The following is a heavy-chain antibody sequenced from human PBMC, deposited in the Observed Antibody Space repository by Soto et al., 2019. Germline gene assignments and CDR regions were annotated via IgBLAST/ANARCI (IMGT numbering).Heavy chain of an antibody. J-gene: IGHJ4*02. CDR3: ATRRDGYTWDY. D-gene: IGHD5-12*01. Sequence: PRQSLKISCKRSGYSFTSYWIGWVRQMPGKGLEWMGIIYPGNSDTRYSPSFQGQVTISADKSISTTYLQWSSLKDSETAMYYCATRRDGYTWDYWGQGTLVTVSS. CDR1: GYSFTSYW. V-gene: IGHV5-51*01. CDR2: IYPGNSDT.